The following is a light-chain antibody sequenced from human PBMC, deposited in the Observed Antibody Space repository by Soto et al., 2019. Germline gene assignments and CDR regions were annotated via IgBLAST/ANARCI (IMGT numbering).Light chain of an antibody. CDR3: QQSYSTLPT. CDR2: AAS. V-gene: IGKV1-39*01. J-gene: IGKJ5*01. CDR1: QSISSY. Sequence: DIQMTQSPSSLSASVGDRVTITCRASQSISSYLNWYQQKPGKAPKLLIYAASSLQSGVPSRFSGSGSGTDFTLSISSVQPEDFATYYCQQSYSTLPTFGQGTRLEIK.